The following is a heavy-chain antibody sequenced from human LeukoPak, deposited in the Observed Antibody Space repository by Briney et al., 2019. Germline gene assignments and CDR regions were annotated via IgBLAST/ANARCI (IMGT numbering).Heavy chain of an antibody. CDR3: AKDSPYCSGGSCYSGFMDY. CDR1: GFTFSSYG. D-gene: IGHD2-15*01. V-gene: IGHV3-30*18. J-gene: IGHJ4*02. Sequence: GGSLRLSCAASGFTFSSYGMHWVRQAPGKGLEWVAVISYDGSNKYYADSVKGRFTISRDNSKNTLHLQMNSLRAEDTAVYYCAKDSPYCSGGSCYSGFMDYWGQGTLVTVSS. CDR2: ISYDGSNK.